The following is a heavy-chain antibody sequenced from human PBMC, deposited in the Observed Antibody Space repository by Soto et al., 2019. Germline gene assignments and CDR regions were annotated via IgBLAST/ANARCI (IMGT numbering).Heavy chain of an antibody. CDR1: GGTFSSYA. J-gene: IGHJ6*02. D-gene: IGHD3-3*01. CDR2: IIPIFGTA. CDR3: ERENCSTSCQFITIFGVVTPPYYHYGIDV. V-gene: IGHV1-69*13. Sequence: GASVKVSCKASGGTFSSYAISWVRQAPGQGLEWMGGIIPIFGTANYAQKFQGRVTITADESTSTAYMELSSLRSEDTAVYYCERENCSTSCQFITIFGVVTPPYYHYGIDVWGQGTTVTVSS.